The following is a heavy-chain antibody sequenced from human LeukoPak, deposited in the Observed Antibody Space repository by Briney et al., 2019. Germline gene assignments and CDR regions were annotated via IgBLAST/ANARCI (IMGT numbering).Heavy chain of an antibody. CDR2: IYYSGST. CDR1: GGSITSYH. J-gene: IGHJ4*02. V-gene: IGHV4-59*01. CDR3: ARGGSGTYYHY. Sequence: SETLSLTCTVSGGSITSYHYSWIRQPPGKGLEWIGYIYYSGSTNYNPSLKSRVTISVDTSKNQFSLKLSSVTAAGTAVYYCARGGSGTYYHYWGQGTLVTVSS. D-gene: IGHD1-26*01.